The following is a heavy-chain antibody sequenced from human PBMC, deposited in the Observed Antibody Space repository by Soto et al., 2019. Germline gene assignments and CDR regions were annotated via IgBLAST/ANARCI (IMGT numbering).Heavy chain of an antibody. D-gene: IGHD3-3*01. CDR2: ISSSGSTI. CDR3: GRGGGDFWSGYSNYYYYYMDV. J-gene: IGHJ6*03. Sequence: GGSLRLSCAASGFTFSDYYMSWIRQAPGKGLEWVSYISSSGSTIYYADSVKGRFTISRDNAKNSLYLQMNSLRAEDTAVYYCGRGGGDFWSGYSNYYYYYMDVWGKGTTVTVSS. CDR1: GFTFSDYY. V-gene: IGHV3-11*01.